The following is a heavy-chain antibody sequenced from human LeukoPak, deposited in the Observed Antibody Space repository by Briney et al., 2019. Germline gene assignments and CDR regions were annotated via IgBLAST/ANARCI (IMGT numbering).Heavy chain of an antibody. Sequence: GGSLRLSCAASGFTFSTYSMNWVRQAPGKGLEWVSYIDTGTSTIYYADSVKGRFTISRDNAKNSLSLQMNSLRAEDTAVYYCARGFTDWVTSPIDYWGQGALVTVSS. CDR3: ARGFTDWVTSPIDY. D-gene: IGHD2-2*01. J-gene: IGHJ4*02. V-gene: IGHV3-48*04. CDR1: GFTFSTYS. CDR2: IDTGTSTI.